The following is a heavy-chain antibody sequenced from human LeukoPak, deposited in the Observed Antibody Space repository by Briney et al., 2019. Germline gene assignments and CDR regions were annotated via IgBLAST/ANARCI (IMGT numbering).Heavy chain of an antibody. Sequence: GASVKVSCEASGYSFTSYGITWVRQAPGQGLEWMGWISAYNGNTNYAQKLQGRVTMTRDTSSSTAYMELRSLRSDDTAVYYCAREGGGTPYYFDYWGQGTLVTVSS. CDR3: AREGGGTPYYFDY. V-gene: IGHV1-18*01. CDR2: ISAYNGNT. CDR1: GYSFTSYG. J-gene: IGHJ4*02. D-gene: IGHD1-14*01.